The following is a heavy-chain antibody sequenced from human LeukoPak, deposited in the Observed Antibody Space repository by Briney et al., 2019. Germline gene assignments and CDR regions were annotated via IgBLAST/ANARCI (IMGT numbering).Heavy chain of an antibody. D-gene: IGHD6-13*01. CDR1: GFTFGDYA. CDR2: IKQDGSEK. CDR3: AKRYNTIWYFDS. V-gene: IGHV3-7*03. Sequence: GGSLRLSCTASGFTFGDYAMSWFRQAPGKGLEWVANIKQDGSEKYYVDSVKGRFTISRDNAKNSLYLQMNSLRADDTAVYYCAKRYNTIWYFDSWGQGTLVTVSS. J-gene: IGHJ4*02.